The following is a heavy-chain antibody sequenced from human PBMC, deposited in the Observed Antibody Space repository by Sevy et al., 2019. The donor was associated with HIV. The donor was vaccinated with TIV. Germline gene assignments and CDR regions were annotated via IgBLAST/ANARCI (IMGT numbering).Heavy chain of an antibody. Sequence: GGSLRLSCAASGFTFSSYAMHWVRQAPGKGLEWVAVISYDGSNKYYADSVKGRFTISRDNSKNTQYLQMNSLRAEDTAVYYSVRDLGYDSSGPTDAFDIWGQGTMVTVSS. CDR3: VRDLGYDSSGPTDAFDI. V-gene: IGHV3-30-3*01. CDR1: GFTFSSYA. CDR2: ISYDGSNK. D-gene: IGHD3-22*01. J-gene: IGHJ3*02.